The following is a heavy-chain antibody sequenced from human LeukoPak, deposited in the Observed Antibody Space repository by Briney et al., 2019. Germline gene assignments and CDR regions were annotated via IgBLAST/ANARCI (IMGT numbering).Heavy chain of an antibody. D-gene: IGHD1-26*01. V-gene: IGHV3-30*03. CDR1: GFTFSSYS. CDR3: ARDKVGAYYFDY. J-gene: IGHJ4*02. Sequence: PGGSLRLSCAASGFTFSSYSMNWVRQAPGKGLEWVAVISYDGSNKYYADSVKGRFTISRDNSKNTLYLQMNSLRAEDTAVYYCARDKVGAYYFDYWGQGTLVTVSS. CDR2: ISYDGSNK.